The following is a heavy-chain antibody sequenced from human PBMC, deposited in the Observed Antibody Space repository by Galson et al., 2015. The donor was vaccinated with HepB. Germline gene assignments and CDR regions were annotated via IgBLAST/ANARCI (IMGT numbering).Heavy chain of an antibody. V-gene: IGHV3-74*01. D-gene: IGHD3-22*01. CDR2: INSDGSGT. J-gene: IGHJ4*02. CDR1: GFTLSRYW. CDR3: ARDRRDSSGYYSVDY. Sequence: SLRLSCAASGFTLSRYWMHWVRQAPGKGLVWVSRINSDGSGTNYADSVKGRFTISRDNAKNSLYLQMNSLRAEDTAVYYCARDRRDSSGYYSVDYWGQGTLVTVSS.